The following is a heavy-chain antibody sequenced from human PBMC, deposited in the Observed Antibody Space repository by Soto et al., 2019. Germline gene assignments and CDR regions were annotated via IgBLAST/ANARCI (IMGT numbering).Heavy chain of an antibody. Sequence: QVQLVESGGGVVQPGRSLRLSCAASGFTFSSYGMHWVRQAPGKGLEWVAVISYDGSNKYYADSVKGRFTISRDNSKNTLYLQMNSLIAEDTAVYYCAKGEAVAGYYYYYGMDVWGQGTTVTVSS. CDR2: ISYDGSNK. CDR3: AKGEAVAGYYYYYGMDV. J-gene: IGHJ6*02. D-gene: IGHD6-19*01. V-gene: IGHV3-30*18. CDR1: GFTFSSYG.